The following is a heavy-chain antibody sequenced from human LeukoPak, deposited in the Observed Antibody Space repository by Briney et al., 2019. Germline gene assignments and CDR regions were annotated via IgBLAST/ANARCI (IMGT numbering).Heavy chain of an antibody. Sequence: GGSLRLSCAASGFTFSSSWMTWVRQAPGEGLEWVANINQDESEKHYLDSVKGRFTISRDNAKNSLYLEMSSLRADDTAVYYCARASVASNPLEYHYYMDVWGKGTTVIVSS. D-gene: IGHD5-12*01. CDR1: GFTFSSSW. CDR3: ARASVASNPLEYHYYMDV. V-gene: IGHV3-7*01. CDR2: INQDESEK. J-gene: IGHJ6*03.